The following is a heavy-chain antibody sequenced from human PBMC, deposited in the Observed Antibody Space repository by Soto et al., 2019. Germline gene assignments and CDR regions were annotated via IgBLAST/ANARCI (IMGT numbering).Heavy chain of an antibody. Sequence: QVQLVESGGGVVQPGRSLRLSCATSGFTFSSYLIHWVRQTPDKGLEWVAFISRDGSNEYYADSVKGRITISRDNSKNTLYLEMNSLRAEDTAVYYCARDDEGGSDCDLGYWGQGTLVTV. J-gene: IGHJ4*02. CDR3: ARDDEGGSDCDLGY. V-gene: IGHV3-30-3*01. CDR2: ISRDGSNE. D-gene: IGHD3-10*01. CDR1: GFTFSSYL.